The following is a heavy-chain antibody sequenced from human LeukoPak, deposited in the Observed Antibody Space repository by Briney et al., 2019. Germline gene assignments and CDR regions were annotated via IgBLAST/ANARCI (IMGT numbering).Heavy chain of an antibody. V-gene: IGHV3-30-3*02. D-gene: IGHD4-17*01. CDR2: VSYDGSNK. CDR3: AKPGSPRTVTTADWFDP. Sequence: GGSLRLSCAASGFTFSSYAMHWVRQAPGKGLEWVAVVSYDGSNKYYADSVKGRFTISRDNSKNTLYLQMNSLRAEDTAVYYCAKPGSPRTVTTADWFDPWGQGTLVTVSS. CDR1: GFTFSSYA. J-gene: IGHJ5*02.